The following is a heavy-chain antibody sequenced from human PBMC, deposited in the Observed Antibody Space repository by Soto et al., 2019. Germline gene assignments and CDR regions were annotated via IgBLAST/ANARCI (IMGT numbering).Heavy chain of an antibody. J-gene: IGHJ5*02. Sequence: EVQLVESGGGLVKPGGSLRLSCAASGFTFSSYSMNWVRQAPGKGLEWVSSISSSSSYIYYADSVKGRFTISRDNAKNSLYLQMTSLRAEDTAVYYCARAASSGWHNWFDPWGQGTLVTVSS. CDR3: ARAASSGWHNWFDP. D-gene: IGHD6-19*01. V-gene: IGHV3-21*01. CDR1: GFTFSSYS. CDR2: ISSSSSYI.